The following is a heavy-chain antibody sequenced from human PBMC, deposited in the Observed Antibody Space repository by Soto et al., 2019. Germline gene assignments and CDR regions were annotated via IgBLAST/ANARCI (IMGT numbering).Heavy chain of an antibody. CDR1: GYTFTSYA. Sequence: ASVKVSCKASGYTFTSYAMHWVRQAPGRRLEWMGWINAGNGNTKYSQKFQGRVTITRDTSASTAYMELSSLRSEDTAVYYCVRGAPRYDSSGTNFDYWGQGTLVTVSS. CDR3: VRGAPRYDSSGTNFDY. CDR2: INAGNGNT. V-gene: IGHV1-3*01. D-gene: IGHD3-22*01. J-gene: IGHJ4*02.